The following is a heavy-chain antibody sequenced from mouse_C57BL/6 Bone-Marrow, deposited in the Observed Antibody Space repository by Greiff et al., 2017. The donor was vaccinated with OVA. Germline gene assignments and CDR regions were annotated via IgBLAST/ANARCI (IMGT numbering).Heavy chain of an antibody. CDR3: ASDYGSSYGDYYAMDY. CDR1: GFTFSDYG. D-gene: IGHD1-1*01. CDR2: ISSGSSTI. V-gene: IGHV5-17*01. J-gene: IGHJ4*01. Sequence: EVKVVESGGGLVKPGGSLKLSCAASGFTFSDYGMHWVRQAPEKGLEWVAYISSGSSTIYYADTVKGRFTISRDNAKNTLFLQMTSLRSEDTAMYYCASDYGSSYGDYYAMDYWGQGTSVTVSS.